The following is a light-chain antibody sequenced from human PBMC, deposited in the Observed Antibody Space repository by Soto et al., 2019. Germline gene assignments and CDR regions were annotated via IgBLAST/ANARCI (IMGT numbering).Light chain of an antibody. V-gene: IGLV1-40*01. Sequence: QSVLTQPPSVSGAPGQRVTISCTGSSSNIGAGYDVHWYQQLPGTAPKLLIYGNTNRPSGVPDRFSGSKSGTSASLAITGLQAEDEADYYCQSYDSSLNTYVFGTGTKLTVL. CDR1: SSNIGAGYD. CDR2: GNT. J-gene: IGLJ1*01. CDR3: QSYDSSLNTYV.